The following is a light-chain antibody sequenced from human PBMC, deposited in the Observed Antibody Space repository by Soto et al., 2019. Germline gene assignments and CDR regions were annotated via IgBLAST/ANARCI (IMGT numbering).Light chain of an antibody. CDR2: KAS. V-gene: IGKV1-5*03. CDR3: QQYNSYST. CDR1: QSIKSW. J-gene: IGKJ2*01. Sequence: DIQMTQSPSTLSASVGDRVTITCRASQSIKSWLAWYQQKPRKAPKLLIYKASSLDSGVPSRFSGSGSETEFTLTISSLQPDDFATYYCQQYNSYSTFGQGTRLEIK.